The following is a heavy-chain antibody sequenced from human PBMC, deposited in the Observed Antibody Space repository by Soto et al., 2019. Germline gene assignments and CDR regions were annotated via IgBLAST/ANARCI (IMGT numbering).Heavy chain of an antibody. CDR3: ARDPQPSVLTGGIAGYHGLDV. V-gene: IGHV1-69*13. CDR1: GGTFSSYL. D-gene: IGHD2-15*01. J-gene: IGHJ6*02. Sequence: GASVKVSCKAPGGTFSSYLISWVRQAPGQGLEWMGGIIPMFGTANYAQKFQGRVTITADESTSTAYMELSSLRSEDTALYYCARDPQPSVLTGGIAGYHGLDVWGQGTTVTVSS. CDR2: IIPMFGTA.